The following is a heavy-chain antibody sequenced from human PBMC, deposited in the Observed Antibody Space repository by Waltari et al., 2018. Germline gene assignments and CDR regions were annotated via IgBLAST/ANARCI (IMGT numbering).Heavy chain of an antibody. D-gene: IGHD6-6*01. CDR2: IYHSGST. CDR3: ARDKGSSSSPGDFDY. CDR1: GYSISSGYY. V-gene: IGHV4-38-2*02. J-gene: IGHJ4*02. Sequence: QVQLQESGPGLVKPSETLSLTCTVSGYSISSGYYWGWIRQPPGKGLEWIGSIYHSGSTDYNPSLKSRVTISVYTSKNQFSLKLSSVTAADTAVYYCARDKGSSSSPGDFDYWGQGTLVTVSS.